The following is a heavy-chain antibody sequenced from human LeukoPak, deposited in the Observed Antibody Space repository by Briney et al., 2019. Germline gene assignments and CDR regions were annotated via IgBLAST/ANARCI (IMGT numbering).Heavy chain of an antibody. CDR1: GGTLSSYA. CDR3: ASGPHRYCSGGSCYDSGDY. D-gene: IGHD2-15*01. Sequence: GASVKVSCKASGGTLSSYAISWVRQAPGQGLEWMGGIIPIFGTANYAQKFQGRVTITADESTSTAYMELSSLRSEDTAVYYCASGPHRYCSGGSCYDSGDYWGQGTLVTVSS. V-gene: IGHV1-69*01. J-gene: IGHJ4*02. CDR2: IIPIFGTA.